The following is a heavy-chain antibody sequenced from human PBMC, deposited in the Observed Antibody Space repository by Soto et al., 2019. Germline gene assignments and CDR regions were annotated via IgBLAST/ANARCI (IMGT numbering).Heavy chain of an antibody. CDR3: ATDRSWNFNY. D-gene: IGHD1-7*01. CDR1: GFNFKKYW. Sequence: PGGSLRLSCAASGFNFKKYWMHWVRQAPGKGLEWVSRISDAGSTTTYADSVKGRFTISRDNAKNTLFLQMNSLRAEDTAVYYCATDRSWNFNYWGQGTPVTVSS. J-gene: IGHJ4*02. V-gene: IGHV3-74*01. CDR2: ISDAGSTT.